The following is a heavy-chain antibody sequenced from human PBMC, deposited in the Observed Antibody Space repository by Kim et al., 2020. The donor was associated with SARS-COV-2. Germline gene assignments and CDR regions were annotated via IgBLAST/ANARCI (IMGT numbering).Heavy chain of an antibody. CDR1: GGSFSGYY. CDR2: INHSGST. CDR3: ARERPSRSIAARPVYFDY. V-gene: IGHV4-34*01. J-gene: IGHJ4*02. D-gene: IGHD6-6*01. Sequence: SETLSLTCAVYGGSFSGYYWSWIRQPPGKGLEWIGEINHSGSTNYNPSLKSRVTISVDTSKNQFSLKLSSVTAADTAVYYCARERPSRSIAARPVYFDYWGQGTLVTVSS.